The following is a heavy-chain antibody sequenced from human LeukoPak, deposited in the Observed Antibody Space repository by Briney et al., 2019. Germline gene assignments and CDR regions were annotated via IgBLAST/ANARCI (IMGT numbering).Heavy chain of an antibody. CDR2: INPNSGGT. V-gene: IGHV1-2*02. Sequence: ASVKVSCKASGYTFTVYYMHWVRQAPGQGLEWMGWINPNSGGTNYAQKFQGRVTMTRDTSISTAYMELSRLRSDDTAVYYCARDYYGSGSYDAFDIWGQGTMVTVSS. CDR1: GYTFTVYY. D-gene: IGHD3-10*01. J-gene: IGHJ3*02. CDR3: ARDYYGSGSYDAFDI.